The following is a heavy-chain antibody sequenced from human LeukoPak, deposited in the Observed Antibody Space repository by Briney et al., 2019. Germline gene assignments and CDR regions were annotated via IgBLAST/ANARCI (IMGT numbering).Heavy chain of an antibody. CDR3: ARDPGRITMVRGVIARWSDP. Sequence: SETLSLTCAVSGGSISSSNWWSWVRQPPGKGLEWIGEIYHSGSTNYNPSLKSRVTISVDKSKNQFSLKLSSVTAADTAVYYCARDPGRITMVRGVIARWSDPWGQGTLVTVSS. CDR1: GGSISSSNW. J-gene: IGHJ5*02. V-gene: IGHV4-4*02. D-gene: IGHD3-10*01. CDR2: IYHSGST.